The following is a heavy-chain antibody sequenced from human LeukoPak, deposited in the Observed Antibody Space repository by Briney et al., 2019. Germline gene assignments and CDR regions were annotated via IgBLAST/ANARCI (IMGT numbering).Heavy chain of an antibody. J-gene: IGHJ4*02. CDR3: AKDARHRRATLWFGESNSVTYFDY. V-gene: IGHV3-9*01. Sequence: GGSLRLSCAASGFTFDDYAMHWVRQAPGKGLGWVSGISWSSGSIGYADSVKGRFTISSDNAKNSLYLQMNSLRAEDTALYYCAKDARHRRATLWFGESNSVTYFDYWGQGTLVTVSS. CDR2: ISWSSGSI. CDR1: GFTFDDYA. D-gene: IGHD3-10*01.